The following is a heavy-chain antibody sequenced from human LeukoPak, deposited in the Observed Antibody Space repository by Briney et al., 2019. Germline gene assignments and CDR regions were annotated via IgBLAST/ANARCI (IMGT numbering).Heavy chain of an antibody. J-gene: IGHJ4*02. CDR2: VSPPGGGT. Sequence: GGSLRLSCAASGFTFSNHGMNWVRQAPGKGLEWLSGVSPPGGGTYYADSVKGRFTISRDDSKNTLSLQMNSLRAEDTAVYYCARDLAWGAFDYWGQGTLVTVSS. D-gene: IGHD7-27*01. CDR1: GFTFSNHG. CDR3: ARDLAWGAFDY. V-gene: IGHV3-23*01.